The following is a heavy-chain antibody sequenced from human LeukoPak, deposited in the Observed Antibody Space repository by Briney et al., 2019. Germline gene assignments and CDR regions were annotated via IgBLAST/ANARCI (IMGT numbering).Heavy chain of an antibody. D-gene: IGHD2-2*01. V-gene: IGHV3-23*01. CDR1: GFTFSSYA. J-gene: IGHJ3*02. Sequence: GGSLRLSCAASGFTFSSYAMSWVRQAPGKGLEWVSAISGNDGSTYYADSVKGRFTISRDNSKNTLYLQMNSLRAEDTAVYYCAKDPGRGWVVVPAAPTVAHGGAFDIWGQGTMVTVSS. CDR2: ISGNDGST. CDR3: AKDPGRGWVVVPAAPTVAHGGAFDI.